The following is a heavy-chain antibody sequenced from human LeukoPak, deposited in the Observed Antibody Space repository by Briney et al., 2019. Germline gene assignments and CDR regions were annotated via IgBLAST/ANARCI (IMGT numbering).Heavy chain of an antibody. CDR2: IRFDSTNY. CDR1: GFTFKYYG. D-gene: IGHD2-2*01. J-gene: IGHJ3*02. CDR3: ARDERYCSSTSCFFIDI. V-gene: IGHV3-30*02. Sequence: GGSLRLSCEASGFTFKYYGMHWVRQAPGKGLEWVAFIRFDSTNYYYADSVKGRFTISRDNSQNTLYLQMNSLRVEDTAMYYCARDERYCSSTSCFFIDIWGQGTMVTVSS.